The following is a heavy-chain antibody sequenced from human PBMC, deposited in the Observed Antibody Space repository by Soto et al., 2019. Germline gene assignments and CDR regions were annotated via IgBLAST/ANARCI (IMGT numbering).Heavy chain of an antibody. V-gene: IGHV1-2*04. CDR2: INPKNGDT. Sequence: SVKVSCKTSGYIFTDYYIHWVRQAPGQGLEWMGYINPKNGDTTYEQKFQGWVTMTRDTSVNTAYIDLRSLRFNDTAVYYCARDQGNSSSWPIDFWGQGTQVTVSS. J-gene: IGHJ4*02. CDR1: GYIFTDYY. CDR3: ARDQGNSSSWPIDF. D-gene: IGHD6-13*01.